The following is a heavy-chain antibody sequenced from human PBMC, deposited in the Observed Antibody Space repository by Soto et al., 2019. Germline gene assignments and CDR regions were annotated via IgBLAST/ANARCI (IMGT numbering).Heavy chain of an antibody. J-gene: IGHJ5*02. CDR3: ARGADILDHCSSSSCYGWFDP. D-gene: IGHD2-2*01. CDR1: GFTFSSYE. Sequence: PVGSLRLSCAASGFTFSSYEMNWVRQAPGKGLEWVSYISSSSSVINYADSVKGRSTISRDNAKKSLYLQMHSLRAEDTAVYYCARGADILDHCSSSSCYGWFDPWGQGTLVTVSS. CDR2: ISSSSSVI. V-gene: IGHV3-48*03.